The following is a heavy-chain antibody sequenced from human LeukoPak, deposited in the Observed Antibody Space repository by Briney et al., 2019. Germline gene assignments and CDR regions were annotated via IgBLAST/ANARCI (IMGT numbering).Heavy chain of an antibody. V-gene: IGHV3-21*01. CDR2: ISSGSSAI. CDR3: ARGHTAVTRHFDF. J-gene: IGHJ4*02. Sequence: GGSLRLSCEASGFTFTTYSMTWLRQAPGKGLEWVSIISSGSSAIFSAAALKGRFTISRDDAKNLLYLDMNSLRAEDTAVYYCARGHTAVTRHFDFWGQGTLVTVSS. CDR1: GFTFTTYS. D-gene: IGHD4-17*01.